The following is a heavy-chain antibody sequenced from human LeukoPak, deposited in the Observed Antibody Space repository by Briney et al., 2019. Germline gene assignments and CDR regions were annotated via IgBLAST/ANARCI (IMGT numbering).Heavy chain of an antibody. V-gene: IGHV4-34*01. Sequence: SETLSLTCAVYGGSFSGYYWSWIRQPPGKGLEWIGEINHSGSTNYNPSLKSRVTISVDTSKNQFSLKLSSVTAADTAVYYCARESRRYCGGDCYSPRGASYYYGMDVWGQGTTVTVSS. D-gene: IGHD2-21*02. J-gene: IGHJ6*02. CDR2: INHSGST. CDR1: GGSFSGYY. CDR3: ARESRRYCGGDCYSPRGASYYYGMDV.